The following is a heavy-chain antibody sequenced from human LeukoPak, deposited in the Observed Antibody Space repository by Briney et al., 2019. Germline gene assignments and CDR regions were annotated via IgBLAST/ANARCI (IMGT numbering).Heavy chain of an antibody. J-gene: IGHJ4*01. Sequence: GGSLRLSCAASGFTFSSYAMSWVRQAPGKGLEWVSAISGSGGSTYYADSVKGRFTISRDNSKNTLYLQMNSLRAEDTAVYYCAKDPSPYSSSWNHFDYWGRNPGHRLL. D-gene: IGHD6-13*01. CDR2: ISGSGGST. CDR3: AKDPSPYSSSWNHFDY. V-gene: IGHV3-23*01. CDR1: GFTFSSYA.